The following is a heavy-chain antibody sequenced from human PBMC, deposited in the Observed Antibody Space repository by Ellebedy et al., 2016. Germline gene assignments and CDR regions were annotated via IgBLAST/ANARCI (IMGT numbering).Heavy chain of an antibody. CDR2: IKQDGSEK. D-gene: IGHD3-16*02. Sequence: GESLKISCAASGFNFSSYWMSWVRQAPGKGLEWVANIKQDGSEKYYVDSVKGRFTIFRDNAKKSLYLQMNSLRAEDTAVYYCARAVMITFGGVIAIPYYFDYWGQGTLVTVSS. CDR1: GFNFSSYW. J-gene: IGHJ4*02. V-gene: IGHV3-7*04. CDR3: ARAVMITFGGVIAIPYYFDY.